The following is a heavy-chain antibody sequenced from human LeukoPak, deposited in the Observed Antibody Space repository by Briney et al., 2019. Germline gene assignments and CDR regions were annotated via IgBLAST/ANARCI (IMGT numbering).Heavy chain of an antibody. Sequence: SETLSLTCAVYGGSFSGYYWSWIRQPPGKGLEWIGEINHSGSTNYDPSLKSRVTISVDTSKNQFSLKLSSVTAADTAVYYCARVARCTSCFDVDYWGQGTLVTVSS. J-gene: IGHJ4*02. D-gene: IGHD2-2*01. CDR2: INHSGST. V-gene: IGHV4-34*01. CDR3: ARVARCTSCFDVDY. CDR1: GGSFSGYY.